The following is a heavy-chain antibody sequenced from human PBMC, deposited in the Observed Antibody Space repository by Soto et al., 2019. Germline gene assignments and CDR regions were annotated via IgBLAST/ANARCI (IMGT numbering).Heavy chain of an antibody. D-gene: IGHD5-18*01. Sequence: PGGSLRLSCAASGFTFSSYAMHWVRQAPGKGLEWVAVISYGGSNKYYADSVKGRFTISRDNSKNTLYLQMNSLRAEDTAVYYCARSARKRGHLASGYSYGYFDYWGQGTLVTVSS. CDR2: ISYGGSNK. CDR1: GFTFSSYA. J-gene: IGHJ4*02. CDR3: ARSARKRGHLASGYSYGYFDY. V-gene: IGHV3-30-3*01.